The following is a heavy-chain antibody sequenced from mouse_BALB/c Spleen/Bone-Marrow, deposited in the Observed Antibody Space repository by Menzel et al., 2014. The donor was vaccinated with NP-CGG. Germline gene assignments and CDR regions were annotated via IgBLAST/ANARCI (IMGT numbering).Heavy chain of an antibody. CDR1: GYTFTSYW. D-gene: IGHD3-1*01. Sequence: QVHVKQSGAELVKPGASVKLSCKASGYTFTSYWMHWVKQRPGQGLEWIGEINPSNGRTNYVEKFKSKATLSGDKSSSTVYMQLSSLTSEDSAVYYRARSGYWYFDVWGAGTTVTVSA. V-gene: IGHV1S81*02. CDR2: INPSNGRT. CDR3: ARSGYWYFDV. J-gene: IGHJ1*01.